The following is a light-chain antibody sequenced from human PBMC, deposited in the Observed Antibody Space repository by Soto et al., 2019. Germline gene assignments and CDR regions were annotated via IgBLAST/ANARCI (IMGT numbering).Light chain of an antibody. J-gene: IGKJ2*01. V-gene: IGKV3-11*01. CDR2: GAS. CDR1: QSVSSY. CDR3: QHRGKWPRT. Sequence: EIVLTQSPATLSLSPGERATLSCRASQSVSSYLAWYQQKPGQAPRLLIYGASNRATGNPARFSGSGSGTDFSLTISSLESEDFTVYYCQHRGKWPRTFGQGTKLEIK.